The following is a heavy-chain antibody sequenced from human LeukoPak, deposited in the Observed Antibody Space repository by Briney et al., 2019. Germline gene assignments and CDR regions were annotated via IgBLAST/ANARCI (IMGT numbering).Heavy chain of an antibody. CDR2: INHSGST. D-gene: IGHD1-14*01. CDR1: GGSFSGYY. V-gene: IGHV4-34*01. Sequence: SETLSLTCAVYGGSFSGYYWSWIRQPPGKGLEWIGEINHSGSTNYNPSLKSRATISVDTSKNQFSLRLSSVTAADTAVYYCARGRNARIWGQGTLVTVSS. J-gene: IGHJ4*02. CDR3: ARGRNARI.